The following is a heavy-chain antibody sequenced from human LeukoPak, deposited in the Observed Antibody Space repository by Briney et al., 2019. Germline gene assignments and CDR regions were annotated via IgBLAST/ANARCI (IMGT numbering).Heavy chain of an antibody. Sequence: GESLKISCKGSGYSFTSYWIGWGRQMPGKSLECMGIIYPGDSDTRYSPCVQGQGTISADKSISTAYLQWSSLKASDTAMYYCARGTYSSGFDYWGQGTLVTVSS. CDR1: GYSFTSYW. J-gene: IGHJ4*02. CDR3: ARGTYSSGFDY. CDR2: IYPGDSDT. D-gene: IGHD6-19*01. V-gene: IGHV5-51*01.